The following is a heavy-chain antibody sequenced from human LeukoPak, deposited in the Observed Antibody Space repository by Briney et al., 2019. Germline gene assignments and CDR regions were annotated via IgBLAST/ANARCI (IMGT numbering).Heavy chain of an antibody. CDR3: ARAGRTVTSHFDY. J-gene: IGHJ4*02. CDR1: GYTFSTYG. V-gene: IGHV1-18*01. D-gene: IGHD4-17*01. Sequence: GASVTVSCKASGYTFSTYGISWVRQAPGQGLEWMGWIGADNGDTNYAQKVQGRITMTTDTSTSTAYMELRSLRSDDTAVFYCARAGRTVTSHFDYWGQGTLVTVSS. CDR2: IGADNGDT.